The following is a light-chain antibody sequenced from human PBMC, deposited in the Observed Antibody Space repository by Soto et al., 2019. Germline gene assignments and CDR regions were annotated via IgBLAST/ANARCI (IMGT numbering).Light chain of an antibody. J-gene: IGKJ2*01. CDR2: AAS. Sequence: DIQMTQSPSSLSASVGDRVTMTCRASQSITTHVNWYQQKPGKAPKLLIYAASILQSGVPSRFSGSGSGTDFTLTISSLQPEDFATYFCQQSYSTPTPPTFGQWTKLEIK. CDR3: QQSYSTPTPPT. CDR1: QSITTH. V-gene: IGKV1-39*01.